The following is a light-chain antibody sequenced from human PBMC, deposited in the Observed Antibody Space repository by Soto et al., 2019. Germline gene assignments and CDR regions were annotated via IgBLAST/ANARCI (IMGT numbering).Light chain of an antibody. CDR1: SGHSTYA. J-gene: IGLJ3*02. CDR3: QTWGTGIRV. CDR2: FNSDGSH. Sequence: QPVLTQSPSASASRGASVKLTCTLSSGHSTYAIAWHQQQPEKGPRYLMKFNSDGSHSKGDGIPDRFSGSSSGAERYLTISSLQSEDEADYYCQTWGTGIRVFGGGTKLTVL. V-gene: IGLV4-69*01.